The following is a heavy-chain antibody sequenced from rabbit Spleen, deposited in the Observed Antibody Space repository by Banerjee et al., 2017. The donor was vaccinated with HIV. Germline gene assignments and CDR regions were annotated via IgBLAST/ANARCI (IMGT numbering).Heavy chain of an antibody. D-gene: IGHD8-1*01. Sequence: QSLEESGGDLVKPGASLTLTCTASGVSFSSNHYMCWVRQAPGKGLEWIACIEGGSSTFSYFASWAKGRFTCSKASSTTVTLQMTSLTAADTATYFCARDGAGGSYFALWGPGTLVTVS. CDR1: GVSFSSNHY. CDR3: ARDGAGGSYFAL. CDR2: IEGGSSTFS. J-gene: IGHJ6*01. V-gene: IGHV1S40*01.